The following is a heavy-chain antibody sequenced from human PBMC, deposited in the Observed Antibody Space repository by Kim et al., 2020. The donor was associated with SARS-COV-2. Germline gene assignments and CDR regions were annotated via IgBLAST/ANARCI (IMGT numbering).Heavy chain of an antibody. D-gene: IGHD2-21*01. CDR3: AKDIRGYFHPFDCYGYG. Sequence: GGSLRLSCAASGFTFRGYTMNWVRQAPGKGLEWVSSISSSSSYTNYADSVKGRFTISRDNSKNTLYLEMNSLRDEDTAVYYCAKDIRGYFHPFDCYGYG. V-gene: IGHV3-23*01. CDR1: GFTFRGYT. CDR2: ISSSSSYT. J-gene: IGHJ6*01.